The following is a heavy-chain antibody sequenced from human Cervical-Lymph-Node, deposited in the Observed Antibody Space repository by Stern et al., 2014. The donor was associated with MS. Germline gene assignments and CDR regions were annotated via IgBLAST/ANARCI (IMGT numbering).Heavy chain of an antibody. V-gene: IGHV1-69*01. CDR3: ARDAVAVAGTYEYYYYGMDV. Sequence: VQLVQSGAEVKKPGSSVTVSCKPSGGTLTSYAISWVRQAPGQGLEWMGGIIPIVGPATSAEKFQGRVRLTADASRNTAYMELRSLRSEDTAVYYCARDAVAVAGTYEYYYYGMDVWGQGTTVTVSS. CDR2: IIPIVGPA. J-gene: IGHJ6*02. CDR1: GGTLTSYA. D-gene: IGHD6-19*01.